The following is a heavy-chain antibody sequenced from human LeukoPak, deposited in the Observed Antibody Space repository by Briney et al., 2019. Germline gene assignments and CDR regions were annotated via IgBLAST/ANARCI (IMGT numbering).Heavy chain of an antibody. J-gene: IGHJ6*02. Sequence: GGSLRLSCAASGFTFSSYGMHWVRQAPGTGLEWVAVIWYDGSNKYYADSVKGRFTISRDNSKNTLYLQMNSLRAEDTAVYYCARDRGHRSRSIYYYYGMDVWGQGTTVTVSS. CDR1: GFTFSSYG. CDR3: ARDRGHRSRSIYYYYGMDV. CDR2: IWYDGSNK. V-gene: IGHV3-33*01.